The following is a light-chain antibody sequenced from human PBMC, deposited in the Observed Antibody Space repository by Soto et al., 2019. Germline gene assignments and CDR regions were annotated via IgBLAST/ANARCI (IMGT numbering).Light chain of an antibody. CDR2: SVS. CDR3: QQVNNFPLT. J-gene: IGKJ4*01. V-gene: IGKV3D-7*01. CDR1: QRASRQY. Sequence: VLTQSPDTLSLSPGDRATLSCRANQRASRQYLSWYQQRPGQPPRLLIYSVSMRADGIPDRFSGSGSGSEFTLTISSLQPEDFATYYCQQVNNFPLTFGGGTEVEIK.